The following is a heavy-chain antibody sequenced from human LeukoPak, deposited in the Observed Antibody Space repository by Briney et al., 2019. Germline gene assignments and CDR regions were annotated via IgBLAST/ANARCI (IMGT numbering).Heavy chain of an antibody. J-gene: IGHJ4*02. CDR1: GYTFITYY. CDR3: ARGYPTPPYFDY. V-gene: IGHV1-3*01. CDR2: INAGNGNT. D-gene: IGHD5-12*01. Sequence: ASVKVSCKASGYTFITYYIHWVRQAPGQRLEWMGWINAGNGNTKYSQKFQGRVTITRDTSASTAYMELSSLRSEDTAVYYCARGYPTPPYFDYWGQGTLVTVSS.